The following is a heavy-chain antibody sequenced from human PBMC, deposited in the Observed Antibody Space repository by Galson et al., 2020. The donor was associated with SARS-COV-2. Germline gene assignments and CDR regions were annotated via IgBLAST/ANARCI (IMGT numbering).Heavy chain of an antibody. CDR2: INHSGST. V-gene: IGHV4-34*01. Sequence: SETLSLTCAVYGGSFSGYYWSWIRQPPGKGLEWIGEINHSGSTNYNPSLKSRVTISVDTSKNQFSLKLSSVTAADTAVYYCASSPVRYFDWLFHTDVPYDFDYWGQGTLVTVSS. CDR3: ASSPVRYFDWLFHTDVPYDFDY. CDR1: GGSFSGYY. J-gene: IGHJ4*02. D-gene: IGHD3-9*01.